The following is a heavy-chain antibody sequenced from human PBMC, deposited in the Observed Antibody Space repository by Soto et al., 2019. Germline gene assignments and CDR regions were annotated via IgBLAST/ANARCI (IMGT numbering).Heavy chain of an antibody. CDR1: GFTVSSNY. Sequence: PGGSLRLSCAASGFTVSSNYMSWVRQAPGKGLEWVSVIYSGGSTYYADSVKGRFTISRDNSKNTLYLQMNSLRAEDTAVYYCARDRYGGYFHYYYGMDVWGQGTTVTVSS. CDR3: ARDRYGGYFHYYYGMDV. V-gene: IGHV3-53*01. D-gene: IGHD5-12*01. CDR2: IYSGGST. J-gene: IGHJ6*02.